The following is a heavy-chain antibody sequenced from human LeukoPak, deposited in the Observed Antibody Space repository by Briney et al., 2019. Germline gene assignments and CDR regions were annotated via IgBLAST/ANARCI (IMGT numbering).Heavy chain of an antibody. V-gene: IGHV1-2*02. CDR3: ARHPGKVTNDWYFDL. J-gene: IGHJ2*01. D-gene: IGHD4-23*01. CDR2: INPNSGGT. CDR1: GYTFSGYY. Sequence: ASVKVSCKASGYTFSGYYMHWVRQAPGQGLEWMGWINPNSGGTNYAQKFQGRVTMTRDTSITTAYMELSRLSSDDTAVYYCARHPGKVTNDWYFDLWGRGTLVTVSS.